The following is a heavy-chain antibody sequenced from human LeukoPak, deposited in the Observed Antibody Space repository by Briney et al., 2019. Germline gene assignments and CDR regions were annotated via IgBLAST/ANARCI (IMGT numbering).Heavy chain of an antibody. V-gene: IGHV4-59*01. CDR2: IYYSGST. J-gene: IGHJ3*02. CDR3: ARDYSSDYYDAFDI. Sequence: SETLSLTCTVSGGSISSYYWSWIRQPPGKGLEWIGYIYYSGSTNYNPSLKSRVTISVDTSKNQFSLKLSSVTAADTAVYYCARDYSSDYYDAFDIWGQGTMVTVSS. D-gene: IGHD3-22*01. CDR1: GGSISSYY.